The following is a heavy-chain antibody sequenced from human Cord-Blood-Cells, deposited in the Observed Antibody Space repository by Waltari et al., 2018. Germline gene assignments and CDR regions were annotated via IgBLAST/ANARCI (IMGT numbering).Heavy chain of an antibody. J-gene: IGHJ4*02. Sequence: QVQLVQSGAEVKKPGASVQVSCKASGYTFTGYYMPWVRQAPGQGLEWMGWINPNSGGTNYAQKFQGWVTMTRDTSISTAYMELSRLRSDDTAVYYCARLRGYLSWYHFDYWGQGTLVTVSS. CDR1: GYTFTGYY. CDR3: ARLRGYLSWYHFDY. D-gene: IGHD3-10*01. CDR2: INPNSGGT. V-gene: IGHV1-2*04.